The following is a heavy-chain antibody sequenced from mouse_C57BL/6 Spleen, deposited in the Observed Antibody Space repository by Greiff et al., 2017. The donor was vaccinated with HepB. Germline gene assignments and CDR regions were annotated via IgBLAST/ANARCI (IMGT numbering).Heavy chain of an antibody. CDR1: GYSITSGYY. Sequence: EVQLQQSGPGLVKPSQSLSLTCSVTGYSITSGYYWNWIRQFPGNKLEWMGYISYDGSNNYNPSLKNRISITRDTSKNQFFLKLNSVTTEDTATYYCARDPGHFDYWGQGTTLTVSS. CDR3: ARDPGHFDY. CDR2: ISYDGSN. V-gene: IGHV3-6*01. J-gene: IGHJ2*01.